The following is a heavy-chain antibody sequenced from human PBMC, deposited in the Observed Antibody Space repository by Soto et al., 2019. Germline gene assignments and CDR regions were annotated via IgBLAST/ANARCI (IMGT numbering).Heavy chain of an antibody. CDR1: GGSISSSNW. J-gene: IGHJ6*02. CDR2: IYHSGST. D-gene: IGHD3-10*01. CDR3: ARVPRISGSYYYYYGMDV. V-gene: IGHV4-4*02. Sequence: PSETLSLTCAVSGGSISSSNWWSWARQPPGKGLEWIGEIYHSGSTNYNPSPKSRVTISVDKSKNQFSLKLSSVTAADTAVYYCARVPRISGSYYYYYGMDVWGQGTTVTVSS.